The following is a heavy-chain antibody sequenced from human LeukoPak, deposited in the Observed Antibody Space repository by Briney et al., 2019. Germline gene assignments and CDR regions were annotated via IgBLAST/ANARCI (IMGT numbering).Heavy chain of an antibody. CDR1: GFTFSSYE. V-gene: IGHV3-21*01. D-gene: IGHD6-13*01. CDR2: ISSSSSYI. J-gene: IGHJ4*02. Sequence: PGGSLRLSCAASGFTFSSYEMNWVRQAPGKGLEWVSSISSSSSYIYYADSVKGRFTISRDNAKNSLYLQMNSLRAEDTAVYYCARDGIAAAGTNYWGQGTLVTVSS. CDR3: ARDGIAAAGTNY.